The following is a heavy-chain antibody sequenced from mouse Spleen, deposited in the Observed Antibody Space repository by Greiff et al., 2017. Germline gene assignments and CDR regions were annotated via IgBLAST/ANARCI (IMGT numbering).Heavy chain of an antibody. D-gene: IGHD2-1*01. J-gene: IGHJ3*01. Sequence: VQLQESGAELVRPGASVTLSCKASGYTFTSYWMHWVKQRPIQGLEWIGNIDPSDSETHYNQKFKDKATLTVDKSSSTAYMQLSSLTSEDSAVYYCARGYGKRFAYWGQGTLVTVSA. CDR2: IDPSDSET. CDR3: ARGYGKRFAY. V-gene: IGHV1-52*01. CDR1: GYTFTSYW.